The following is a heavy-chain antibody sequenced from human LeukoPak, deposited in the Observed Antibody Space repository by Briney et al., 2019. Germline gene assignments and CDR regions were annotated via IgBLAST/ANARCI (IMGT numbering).Heavy chain of an antibody. V-gene: IGHV3-30*07. CDR2: TAYDGAEK. D-gene: IGHD1-1*01. J-gene: IGHJ4*02. CDR3: AKTTGTTPASDY. CDR1: GSTFSGHL. Sequence: GGSLRLSCAASGSTFSGHLLHWVRQAPGKGLEWVGGTAYDGAEKYYADSVRGRFAISRDNSKSTVYLQMNSLRAEDTAVYYCAKTTGTTPASDYWGQGTLVTVSS.